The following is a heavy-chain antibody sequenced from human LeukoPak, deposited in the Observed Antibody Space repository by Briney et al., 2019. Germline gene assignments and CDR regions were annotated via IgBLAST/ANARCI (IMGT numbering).Heavy chain of an antibody. CDR1: GYTFTSYY. J-gene: IGHJ4*02. V-gene: IGHV1-46*01. CDR2: INPSGGST. D-gene: IGHD3-10*01. CDR3: ARENGSGSYYGVGYFDY. Sequence: APVKVSCKAPGYTFTSYYMHWVRQAPGQGLEWMGIINPSGGSTSYAQKFQGRVTMTRDTSTSTVYMELSSLRSEDTAVYYCARENGSGSYYGVGYFDYWGQGTLVTVSS.